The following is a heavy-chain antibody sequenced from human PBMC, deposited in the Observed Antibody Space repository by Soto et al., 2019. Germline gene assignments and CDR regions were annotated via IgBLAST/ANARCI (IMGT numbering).Heavy chain of an antibody. CDR3: ARMKDGYNPYFDY. CDR2: IWYDGSNK. CDR1: GFTFSSYG. V-gene: IGHV3-33*01. D-gene: IGHD5-12*01. Sequence: GGSLRLSCAASGFTFSSYGMHWVRQAPGKGLEWVAVIWYDGSNKYYADSVKGRFTISRDNSKNTLYLQMNSLRAEDTAVYYCARMKDGYNPYFDYWGQGTLVTVSS. J-gene: IGHJ4*02.